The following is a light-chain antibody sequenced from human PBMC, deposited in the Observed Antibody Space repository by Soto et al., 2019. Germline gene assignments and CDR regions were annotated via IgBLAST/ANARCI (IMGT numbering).Light chain of an antibody. Sequence: SVLTQPPSASGSPGQSVTISCTGKNKEVGGYNYVSWYQQHPGRAPKLMIYEVTKRPSGVPDRFSGSKSGNTASLSVSGLQAEDEADYYCCSYAGSYTYVFGTGTKVTVL. CDR1: NKEVGGYNY. V-gene: IGLV2-8*01. CDR2: EVT. CDR3: CSYAGSYTYV. J-gene: IGLJ1*01.